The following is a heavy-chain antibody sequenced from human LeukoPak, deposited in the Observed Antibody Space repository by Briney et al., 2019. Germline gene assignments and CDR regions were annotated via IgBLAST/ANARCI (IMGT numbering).Heavy chain of an antibody. D-gene: IGHD2-2*01. J-gene: IGHJ6*03. V-gene: IGHV4-59*12. CDR3: AREQYCSSTSCYLAFAYMDV. CDR2: IYYSGST. Sequence: SETLSLTCTVSGASISSYYWNWIRQPPGKGLEWIGYIYYSGSTKYNPSLESRVTISVDTSKNQFSLKMSSVTAADTAVYYCAREQYCSSTSCYLAFAYMDVWGKGTTVTVSS. CDR1: GASISSYY.